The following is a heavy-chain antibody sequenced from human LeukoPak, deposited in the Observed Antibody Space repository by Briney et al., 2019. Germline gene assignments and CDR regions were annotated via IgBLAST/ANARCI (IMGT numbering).Heavy chain of an antibody. CDR2: IYTSGST. Sequence: SETLSLTCTVSGGSISSYYWSWIRQPAGKGLEWIGRIYTSGSTNYNPSLKSRVTMSVDTSKNQFPLKLSSVTAADTAVYYCARCPPNGGWSYYYYYYMDVWGKGTTVTVSS. CDR1: GGSISSYY. CDR3: ARCPPNGGWSYYYYYYMDV. J-gene: IGHJ6*03. D-gene: IGHD2-8*01. V-gene: IGHV4-4*07.